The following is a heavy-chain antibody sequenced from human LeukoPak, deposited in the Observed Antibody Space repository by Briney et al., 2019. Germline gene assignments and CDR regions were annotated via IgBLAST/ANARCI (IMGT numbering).Heavy chain of an antibody. V-gene: IGHV3-7*01. CDR2: INEDGSKK. J-gene: IGHJ5*02. Sequence: GGSLRLSCAVSGFTFRNYWMIWVRQAPGKGLEWVANINEDGSKKYYVGSVEGRFTISRDDAKNSLFLQMNSLRDEDTGVYYCATSTYSSSPSWGQGTLVSVS. D-gene: IGHD6-6*01. CDR1: GFTFRNYW. CDR3: ATSTYSSSPS.